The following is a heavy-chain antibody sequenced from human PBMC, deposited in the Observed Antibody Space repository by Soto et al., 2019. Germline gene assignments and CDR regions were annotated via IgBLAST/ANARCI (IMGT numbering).Heavy chain of an antibody. CDR1: GGSISSYC. CDR2: IYYSGST. J-gene: IGHJ6*02. D-gene: IGHD3-3*01. Sequence: SETLSLTCTVSGGSISSYCWSWIRQPPGKGLEWIGYIYYSGSTNYNPSLKSRVTISVDTSKNQFSLKLSSVTAADTAVYYCARGSRSGYLYYYYYYGMDVWGQGTTVTVSS. CDR3: ARGSRSGYLYYYYYYGMDV. V-gene: IGHV4-59*01.